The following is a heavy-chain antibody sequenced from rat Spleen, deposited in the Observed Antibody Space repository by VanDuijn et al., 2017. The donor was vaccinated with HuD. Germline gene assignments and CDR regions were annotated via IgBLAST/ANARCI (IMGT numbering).Heavy chain of an antibody. V-gene: IGHV5-25*01. D-gene: IGHD1-10*01. Sequence: EVQLVESGGGLVQPGRSLKLSCAASGISFSNYDMSWVRQAPTMGLDWVATISSSGDRTFYRDSVKGRFTVSRDNAESTLYLQMDSLRSEDTATYYCARYNNGFAYWGQGTLVTVSS. CDR1: GISFSNYD. CDR3: ARYNNGFAY. CDR2: ISSSGDRT. J-gene: IGHJ3*01.